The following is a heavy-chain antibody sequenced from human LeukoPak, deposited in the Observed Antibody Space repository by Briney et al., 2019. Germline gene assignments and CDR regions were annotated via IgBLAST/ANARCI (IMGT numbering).Heavy chain of an antibody. Sequence: PGGSLRLSCAASGFTFSSYWMSWVRQAPGKGLEWVANIKQDGSEKYYVDSVKGRFTISRDNAKNSLYLQMNSLRAEDTAVYYCARDEDDGDYAPWDYWGLGTLVTVSS. D-gene: IGHD4-17*01. V-gene: IGHV3-7*03. CDR1: GFTFSSYW. CDR2: IKQDGSEK. J-gene: IGHJ4*02. CDR3: ARDEDDGDYAPWDY.